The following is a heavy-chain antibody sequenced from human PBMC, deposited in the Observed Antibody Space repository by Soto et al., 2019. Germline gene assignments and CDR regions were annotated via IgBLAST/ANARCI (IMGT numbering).Heavy chain of an antibody. CDR2: ISAYNGNT. Sequence: QVQLVQSGAEVKKPGASVKVSCKASGYTFTSYGISWVRQAPGQGLEWLGWISAYNGNTNYAQKLQGRVTLTTDTSASTAYMELRSLRSDDTAVYYCAREVESSCHYNWFDPWGQGTLVTVSS. V-gene: IGHV1-18*04. CDR1: GYTFTSYG. D-gene: IGHD6-13*01. CDR3: AREVESSCHYNWFDP. J-gene: IGHJ5*02.